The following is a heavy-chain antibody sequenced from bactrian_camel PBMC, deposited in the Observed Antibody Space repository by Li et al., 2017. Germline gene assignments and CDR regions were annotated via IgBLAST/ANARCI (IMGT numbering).Heavy chain of an antibody. J-gene: IGHJ4*01. CDR2: IDSDGRK. D-gene: IGHD3*01. V-gene: IGHV3S26*01. Sequence: QLVESGGGSVQAGGSLRLSCAASGYTYSRYCMGWFRQAPGKGREGVAAIDSDGRKTYADSVEGRFTISHDNAKNTLYLQMNSLKPEDTAIYYCAAAKGLPDLLRGGYLSARSYNYWGRGTQVTVS. CDR1: GYTYSRYC. CDR3: AAAKGLPDLLRGGYLSARSYNY.